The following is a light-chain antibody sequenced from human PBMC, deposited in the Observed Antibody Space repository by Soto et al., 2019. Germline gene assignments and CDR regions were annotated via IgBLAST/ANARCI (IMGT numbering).Light chain of an antibody. Sequence: DIQITHSPSTLSASVGDRVTISCRASQIISSFLNWYQQKPGKAPKLLIFLASSLQSGVPSRFSGSGSGADFTLTISSLQPEDFATYYCQQSYTVPLTFGQGTKVDIK. CDR2: LAS. V-gene: IGKV1-39*01. J-gene: IGKJ1*01. CDR1: QIISSF. CDR3: QQSYTVPLT.